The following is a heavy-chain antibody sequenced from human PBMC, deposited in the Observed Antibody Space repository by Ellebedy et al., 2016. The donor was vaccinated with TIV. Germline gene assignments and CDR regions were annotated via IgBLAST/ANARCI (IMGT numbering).Heavy chain of an antibody. V-gene: IGHV3-23*01. CDR3: AKLGGIYTWYAEY. D-gene: IGHD6-13*01. CDR2: ISNSGDTT. Sequence: GASLKISCAASGFTFSCCAMSWVRPAPGKGLEWVSVISNSGDTTYADSVKGRFTISRDNSKNTLYLQMNSLRAEDTAVYYCAKLGGIYTWYAEYWGQGTLVTVSS. CDR1: GFTFSCCA. J-gene: IGHJ4*02.